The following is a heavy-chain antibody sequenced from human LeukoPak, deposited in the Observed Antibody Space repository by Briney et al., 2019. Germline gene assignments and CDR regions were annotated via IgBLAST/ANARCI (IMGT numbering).Heavy chain of an antibody. J-gene: IGHJ6*02. CDR1: GFTFSNYA. CDR2: ISNSGGTT. V-gene: IGHV3-23*01. D-gene: IGHD2-2*01. CDR3: AKGLWKDDCSSTSCLYYYYGMDV. Sequence: GGSLRLSCAASGFTFSNYALNWVRQAPGKGLEWVSGISNSGGTTYYADSVKGRFYADSVKGQFTISRDNSKNTLYLQMNSLRAEDTAVYYCAKGLWKDDCSSTSCLYYYYGMDVWGQGTTVTVSS.